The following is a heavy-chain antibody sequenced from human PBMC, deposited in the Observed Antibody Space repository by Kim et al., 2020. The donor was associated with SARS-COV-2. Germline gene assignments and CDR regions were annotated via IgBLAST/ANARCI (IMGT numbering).Heavy chain of an antibody. Sequence: GGSLRLSCAASGFIFSDYPLDWVRQAPGKRLEWVGRSTNKADSYTTLDAASVKGRFTISSYESKKSLHLQMNSLKTEDTDDYSCAIYHDLDHGTPVTVS. J-gene: IGHJ6*02. D-gene: IGHD2-2*02. CDR3: AIYHD. CDR1: GFIFSDYP. V-gene: IGHV3-72*01. CDR2: STNKADSYTT.